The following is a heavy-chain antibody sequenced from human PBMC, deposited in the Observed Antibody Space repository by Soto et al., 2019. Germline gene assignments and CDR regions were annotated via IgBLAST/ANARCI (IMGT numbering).Heavy chain of an antibody. CDR1: GYTFTSYD. CDR2: ISAYNGNT. D-gene: IGHD3-16*01. Sequence: ASVKVSCKASGYTFTSYDISWVGQAPGQRLEWMGWISAYNGNTNYAQKLQGRVTMTTDTSTSTAYRELRSLRSDDTAVYYCARAAVGWFDPWGQGTLVTVSS. J-gene: IGHJ5*02. V-gene: IGHV1-18*01. CDR3: ARAAVGWFDP.